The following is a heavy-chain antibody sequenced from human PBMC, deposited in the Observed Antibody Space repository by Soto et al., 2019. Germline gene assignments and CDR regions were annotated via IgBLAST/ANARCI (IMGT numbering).Heavy chain of an antibody. CDR2: IYYNAYT. Sequence: SETLSLTCTVSRASISSYYWSWIRQPPVRGLQTIAYIYYNAYTSYNPSLESRFTMAIDTSKNQFFRKLSSVTAADTAMYYCARMGPSYCRGDRCYSEGVWIDSWGQGTLVTISS. CDR1: RASISSYY. D-gene: IGHD2-15*01. V-gene: IGHV4-59*01. CDR3: ARMGPSYCRGDRCYSEGVWIDS. J-gene: IGHJ4*02.